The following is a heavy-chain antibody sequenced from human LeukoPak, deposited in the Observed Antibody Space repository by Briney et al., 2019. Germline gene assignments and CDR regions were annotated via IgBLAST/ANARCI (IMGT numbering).Heavy chain of an antibody. J-gene: IGHJ5*02. CDR2: IFPDGRT. D-gene: IGHD2-15*01. Sequence: GGSLRLSCAASGLTVTDNYFSWVRQAPGKGLEWVSVIFPDGRTYHADSVKGRFTISRDDAKNSVYLQMNSLRAEDTAVYYCARDIGYCSGGSCYRWFETWGQGTLVTVSS. CDR1: GLTVTDNY. V-gene: IGHV3-53*01. CDR3: ARDIGYCSGGSCYRWFET.